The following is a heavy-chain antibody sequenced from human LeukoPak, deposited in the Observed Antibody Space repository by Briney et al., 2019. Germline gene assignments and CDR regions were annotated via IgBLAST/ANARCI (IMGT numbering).Heavy chain of an antibody. Sequence: SETLSLTCTVSGVSSSSSYWSWIRQPPGKGLEWIGYIFYTGDSNHNPSFKSRVSISLDTPKDQISLKLYSVTAADTAVYYCARHRFASPLDSWGQGTLVTVSS. CDR3: ARHRFASPLDS. V-gene: IGHV4-59*08. CDR2: IFYTGDS. J-gene: IGHJ4*02. D-gene: IGHD2-21*01. CDR1: GVSSSSSY.